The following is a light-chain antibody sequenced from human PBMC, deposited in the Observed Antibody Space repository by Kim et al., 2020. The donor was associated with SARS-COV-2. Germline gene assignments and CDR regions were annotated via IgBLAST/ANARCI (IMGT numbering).Light chain of an antibody. V-gene: IGKV1-39*01. CDR1: QSSSSY. J-gene: IGKJ2*02. CDR3: QQSYSTPRT. CDR2: AAS. Sequence: ASVGDRVTITCRASQSSSSYLNWYQQIPGKAPKLLIYAASSLQSGVPSRFSGSGSGTDFTLTISSLQPEDFATYYCQQSYSTPRTFGQGTKLEI.